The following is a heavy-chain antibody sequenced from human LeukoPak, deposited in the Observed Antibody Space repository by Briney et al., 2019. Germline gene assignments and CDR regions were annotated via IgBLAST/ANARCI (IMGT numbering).Heavy chain of an antibody. D-gene: IGHD3-22*01. CDR2: ISTYDGNT. CDR3: ARGTYFYDSAFDY. CDR1: GYTFTNYA. V-gene: IGHV1-18*01. J-gene: IGHJ4*02. Sequence: ASVKVSCKASGYTFTNYAISWVRQPPGQGLEGMGWISTYDGNTNYAQKLQGRVTMTTDTSTSTAYMELRSLRSDDAAVYYCARGTYFYDSAFDYWGQGTLVTVSS.